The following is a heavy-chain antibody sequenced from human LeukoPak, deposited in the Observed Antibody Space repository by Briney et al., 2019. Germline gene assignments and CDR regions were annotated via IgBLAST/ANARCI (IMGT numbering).Heavy chain of an antibody. CDR3: AKDGGIAEAGGWFDP. D-gene: IGHD6-13*01. V-gene: IGHV3-23*01. CDR2: ISAGGGSP. Sequence: GGSLRLSCAASGFAFSSYAMSWVRQAPGKGLEWVSAISAGGGSPYYADSVKGRFTISRDNSKNTLYLQMNSLRAEDTAVYYCAKDGGIAEAGGWFDPWGQGTLVTVSS. J-gene: IGHJ5*02. CDR1: GFAFSSYA.